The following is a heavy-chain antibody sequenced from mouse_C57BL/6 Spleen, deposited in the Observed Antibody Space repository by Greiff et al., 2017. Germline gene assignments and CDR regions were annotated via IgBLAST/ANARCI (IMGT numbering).Heavy chain of an antibody. Sequence: EVQLQQSGPELVKPGASVKISCKASGYTFTDYYMNWVKQSHGKSLEWIGDINPNNGGTSYNQKFKGKATLTVDKSSSTAYMELRSLTSEDSAVYYCARKGLWGDYFDYWGQGTTLTVSS. V-gene: IGHV1-26*01. D-gene: IGHD3-3*01. CDR2: INPNNGGT. CDR1: GYTFTDYY. CDR3: ARKGLWGDYFDY. J-gene: IGHJ2*01.